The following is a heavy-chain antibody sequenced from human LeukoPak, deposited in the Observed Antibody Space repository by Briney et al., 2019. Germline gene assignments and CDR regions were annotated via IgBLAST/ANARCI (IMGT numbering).Heavy chain of an antibody. CDR1: EFTFSGFW. V-gene: IGHV3-7*01. Sequence: GGSLSLSCAASEFTFSGFWMNWVRQAPGGGLQCVGNIRQDGRQTHYSDAVQGRFTISRDNAQKSLYLQMNSLGPEDTAVYYCARDGQSSGTFDYWGQGTLVTVSS. D-gene: IGHD3-10*01. CDR2: IRQDGRQT. J-gene: IGHJ4*02. CDR3: ARDGQSSGTFDY.